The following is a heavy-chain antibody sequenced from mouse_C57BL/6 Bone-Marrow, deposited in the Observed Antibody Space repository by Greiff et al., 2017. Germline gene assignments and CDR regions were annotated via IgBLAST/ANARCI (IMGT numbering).Heavy chain of an antibody. J-gene: IGHJ2*02. V-gene: IGHV5-16*01. D-gene: IGHD3-2*02. CDR1: GFTFSDYY. CDR2: INYDGSST. CDR3: ARGAQSYYIDY. Sequence: EVQLLQSEGGLVQPGTSMKLSCTASGFTFSDYYMAWVSQVPEKGLEWVANINYDGSSTYYLDSFKSRFIISRDNAKNILYLQMSSLKSEDTATYYCARGAQSYYIDYWGQGTSLTVSS.